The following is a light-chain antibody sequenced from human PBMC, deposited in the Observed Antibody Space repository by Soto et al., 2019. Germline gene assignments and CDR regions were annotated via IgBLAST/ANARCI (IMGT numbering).Light chain of an antibody. CDR1: SSNIGAGYD. CDR2: GNS. J-gene: IGLJ1*01. V-gene: IGLV1-40*01. CDR3: QSYDSSLSGYV. Sequence: QSVLTQSPSASGAPGQRVTISCTGSSSNIGAGYDVHWYQQLPGTAPKLLICGNSNRPSGVPDRFSGSKSGTSASLAITGLQAEDEADYYCQSYDSSLSGYVFGTGTKLTVL.